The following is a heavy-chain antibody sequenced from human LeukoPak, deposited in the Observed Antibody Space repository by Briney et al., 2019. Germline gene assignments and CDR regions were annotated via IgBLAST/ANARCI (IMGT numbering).Heavy chain of an antibody. CDR3: ARDLQHYDILTGYSPGAFDI. D-gene: IGHD3-9*01. CDR2: IYYSGST. Sequence: PSETLSLTCTVSGGSISGYYWSWIRQPPGKGLEWIGYIYYSGSTNYNPSLKSRVTISVDTSKNQFSLKLSSVTAADTAVYYCARDLQHYDILTGYSPGAFDIWGQGTMVTVSS. V-gene: IGHV4-59*01. CDR1: GGSISGYY. J-gene: IGHJ3*02.